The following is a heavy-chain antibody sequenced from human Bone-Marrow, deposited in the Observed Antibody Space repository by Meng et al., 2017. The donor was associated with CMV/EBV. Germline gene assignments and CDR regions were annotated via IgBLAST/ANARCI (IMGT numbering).Heavy chain of an antibody. V-gene: IGHV3-15*01. CDR3: ARDFPGAAASDD. CDR1: GFTFSNAW. CDR2: IKSKTDGGTT. Sequence: GESLKISCAASGFTFSNAWMSWVHQAPGKGLEWVGRIKSKTDGGTTDYAAPVKGRFTISRDDSKNTLYLQMNSLRAEDTAVYYCARDFPGAAASDDWGQGTLVTVSS. D-gene: IGHD6-13*01. J-gene: IGHJ4*02.